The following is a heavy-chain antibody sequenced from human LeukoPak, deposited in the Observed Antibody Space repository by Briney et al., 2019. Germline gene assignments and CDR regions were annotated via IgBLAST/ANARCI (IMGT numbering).Heavy chain of an antibody. D-gene: IGHD3-10*01. CDR3: ASSDMVRGVTLFDP. Sequence: SETLSLTCTVSGGSISSYYWSWIRQPPGKGLEWIGYVYYSGNTNYNPSLQSRVTISVDTSKNQFSLKLSSVTAADTAVYYYASSDMVRGVTLFDPWGQGTLVTASS. CDR2: VYYSGNT. CDR1: GGSISSYY. J-gene: IGHJ5*02. V-gene: IGHV4-59*01.